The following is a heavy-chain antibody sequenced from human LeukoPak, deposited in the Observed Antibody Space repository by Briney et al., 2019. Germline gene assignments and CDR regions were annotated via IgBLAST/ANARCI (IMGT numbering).Heavy chain of an antibody. Sequence: PGGSLRLACPASGLSFNTYAMSWVRQAPGKGLGWVSATSAIGAKLSYADSVRGRFTISRDNSKHIGYLQMSSLRVEDTAVYYCAKDLNWGWDHWGQGTLVPASS. CDR3: AKDLNWGWDH. CDR1: GLSFNTYA. CDR2: TSAIGAKL. D-gene: IGHD3-16*01. V-gene: IGHV3-23*01. J-gene: IGHJ4*02.